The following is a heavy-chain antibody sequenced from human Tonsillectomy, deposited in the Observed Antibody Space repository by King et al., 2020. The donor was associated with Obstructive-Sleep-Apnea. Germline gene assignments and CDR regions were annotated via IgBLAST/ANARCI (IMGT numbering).Heavy chain of an antibody. CDR2: IYPGDSDT. Sequence: DVQLVESGAEVKKPGESLKISCKGSGYSFTSYWIGWVRQMPGKGLEWMGIIYPGDSDTRYSPSFQGQVTISADKSISTAYLQVSSLKDADTAMYYCARRRVEMATSYGNCSENCYYYYGMDVWGQGTTVTVSS. D-gene: IGHD5-24*01. CDR3: ARRRVEMATSYGNCSENCYYYYGMDV. J-gene: IGHJ6*02. CDR1: GYSFTSYW. V-gene: IGHV5-51*01.